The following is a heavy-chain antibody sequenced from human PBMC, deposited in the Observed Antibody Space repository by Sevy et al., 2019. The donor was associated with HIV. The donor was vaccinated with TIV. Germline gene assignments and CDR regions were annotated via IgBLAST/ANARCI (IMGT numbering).Heavy chain of an antibody. CDR1: GFTFDDYA. V-gene: IGHV3-9*01. CDR2: ISWNSGSI. CDR3: AKGPSIAVAGTLSGGGGMDV. Sequence: GGSLRLSCAASGFTFDDYAMHWVRQAPGKGLEWLSGISWNSGSIGYADSVKGRFTISRDNAKNSLYLQMNSLRAEDTALYYCAKGPSIAVAGTLSGGGGMDVWGQGTTVTVSS. D-gene: IGHD6-19*01. J-gene: IGHJ6*02.